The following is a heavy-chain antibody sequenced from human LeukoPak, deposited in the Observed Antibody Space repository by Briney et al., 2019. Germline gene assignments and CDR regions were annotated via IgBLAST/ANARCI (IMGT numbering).Heavy chain of an antibody. J-gene: IGHJ5*02. D-gene: IGHD6-6*01. CDR1: GGSISSSNW. Sequence: SETLSLTCAVSGGSISSSNWWSWVRQPPGKGLEWIGYIYYSGSTNYNPSLKSRVTISVDTSKNQFSLKLSSVTAADTAVYYCAREWGGQLANWFDPWGQGTLVTVSS. V-gene: IGHV4-4*02. CDR3: AREWGGQLANWFDP. CDR2: IYYSGST.